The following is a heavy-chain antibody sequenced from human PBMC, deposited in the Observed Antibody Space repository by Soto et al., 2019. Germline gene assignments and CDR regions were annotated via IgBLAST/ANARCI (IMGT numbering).Heavy chain of an antibody. CDR1: GGSISSYY. J-gene: IGHJ6*04. Sequence: SETLSLTCTVSGGSISSYYWSWIRQPPGKGLEWIGYIYYSGSTNYNPSLKSRVTISVDTSKNQFSLKLSSVTAADTAVYYCARGQKHYYDSSVRYGMDVWREGTTVTVSS. V-gene: IGHV4-59*01. CDR2: IYYSGST. D-gene: IGHD3-22*01. CDR3: ARGQKHYYDSSVRYGMDV.